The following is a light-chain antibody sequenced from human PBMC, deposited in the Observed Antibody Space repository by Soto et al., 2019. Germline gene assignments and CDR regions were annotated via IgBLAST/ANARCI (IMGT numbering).Light chain of an antibody. V-gene: IGLV1-40*01. CDR3: QSSDSSLSGFVV. CDR2: GNS. J-gene: IGLJ2*01. CDR1: SSNIGAGYD. Sequence: QSVLTQPPSVSGAPGQRVTISCTGSSSNIGAGYDVHWYQQLPGTAPKLLIYGNSNRPSGVPDRFSGSKSGTSASLALTGLQAEDEADYYCQSSDSSLSGFVVFGGGTTLTVL.